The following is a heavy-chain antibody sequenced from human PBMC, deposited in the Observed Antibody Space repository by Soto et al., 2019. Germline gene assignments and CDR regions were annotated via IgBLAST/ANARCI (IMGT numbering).Heavy chain of an antibody. CDR1: GFTFSSYS. D-gene: IGHD2-15*01. V-gene: IGHV3-21*01. CDR3: ARLGSSGGLFDY. Sequence: EVQLVESGGGLVKPGGSLRLSCAASGFTFSSYSMNWVRQAPGKGLEWVSSISSSSSYIYYADSVKGRFTISRDNAKNSLYLQMNSLRAEDTAVYYCARLGSSGGLFDYWGQGPLVTVSS. CDR2: ISSSSSYI. J-gene: IGHJ4*02.